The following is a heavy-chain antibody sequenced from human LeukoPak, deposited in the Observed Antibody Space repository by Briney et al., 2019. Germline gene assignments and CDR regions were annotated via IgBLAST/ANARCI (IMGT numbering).Heavy chain of an antibody. CDR3: AREGYSSSSSWFDP. D-gene: IGHD6-13*01. CDR1: GYTFTGYY. J-gene: IGHJ5*02. CDR2: IIPIFGTA. Sequence: SVKVSCKASGYTFTGYYMHWVRQAPGQGLEWMGGIIPIFGTANYAQKFQGRVTITADESTSTAYMELSSLRSEDTAVYYCAREGYSSSSSWFDPWGQGTLVTVSS. V-gene: IGHV1-69*13.